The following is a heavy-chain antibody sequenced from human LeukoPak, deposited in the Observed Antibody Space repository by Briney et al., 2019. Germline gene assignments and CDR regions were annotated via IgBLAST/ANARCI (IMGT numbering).Heavy chain of an antibody. V-gene: IGHV3-30-3*01. CDR2: ISYDGSNK. CDR3: ARAVTYYYDGDY. D-gene: IGHD3-22*01. J-gene: IGHJ4*02. CDR1: GFTFSSYA. Sequence: PGGSLRLSCAASGFTFSSYAMHWVRQAPGKGLEWVAVISYDGSNKYYADSVKGRFTISRDNSKNTLYLQMNSLRAEDTAVYYCARAVTYYYDGDYWGQGTLVTVSS.